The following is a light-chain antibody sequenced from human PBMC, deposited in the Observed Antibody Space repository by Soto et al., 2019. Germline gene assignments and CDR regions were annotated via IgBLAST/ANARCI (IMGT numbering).Light chain of an antibody. CDR2: EVS. CDR1: SSDVGNDNF. Sequence: QSVLTQPASVSGSPGQSITISCTGTSSDVGNDNFVSWYQHHPGKAPKLIIYEVSYRPSGVSHRFSGSKSGNTASLTISGLQSEDEADYYCSSYTSDNRDYVFGTGTKGTVL. J-gene: IGLJ1*01. V-gene: IGLV2-14*01. CDR3: SSYTSDNRDYV.